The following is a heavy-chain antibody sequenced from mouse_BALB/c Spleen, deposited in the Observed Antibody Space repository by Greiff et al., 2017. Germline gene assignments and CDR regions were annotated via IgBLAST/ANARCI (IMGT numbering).Heavy chain of an antibody. CDR3: ARSFYDYDGGFAY. CDR1: GFTFSSYT. CDR2: ISNGGGST. Sequence: EVKLVESGGGLVQPGGSLKLSCAASGFTFSSYTMSWVRQTPEKRLEWVAYISNGGGSTYYPDTVKGRFTISRDNAKNTLYLQMSSLKSEDTAMYYCARSFYDYDGGFAYWGQGTLVTVSA. J-gene: IGHJ3*01. V-gene: IGHV5-12-2*01. D-gene: IGHD2-4*01.